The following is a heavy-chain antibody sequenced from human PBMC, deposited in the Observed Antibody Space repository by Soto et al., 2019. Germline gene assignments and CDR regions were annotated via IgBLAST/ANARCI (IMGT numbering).Heavy chain of an antibody. CDR2: IYYSGST. CDR1: GGSISSYY. J-gene: IGHJ5*02. CDR3: ARTAAGLGVWFDP. D-gene: IGHD6-13*01. Sequence: PSETLSLTCTVSGGSISSYYWSWIRQPPGKGLEWIGYIYYSGSTNYNPSLKGRVTISVDTSKNQFSLKLSSVTAADTAVYYCARTAAGLGVWFDPWGQGTLVTVSS. V-gene: IGHV4-59*01.